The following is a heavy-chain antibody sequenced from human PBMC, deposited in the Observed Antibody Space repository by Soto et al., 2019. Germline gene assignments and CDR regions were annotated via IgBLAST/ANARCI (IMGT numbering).Heavy chain of an antibody. CDR1: GYTFTSYG. CDR3: ARDPRDFEGFDWLLGFDD. CDR2: ISAYNGNT. V-gene: IGHV1-18*01. J-gene: IGHJ4*02. D-gene: IGHD3-9*01. Sequence: GASVKVSCKASGYTFTSYGISWVRQAPGQGLEWMGWISAYNGNTNYAQKLQGRVTMTTDTSTSTAYMELRSLRSDDTAVYYCARDPRDFEGFDWLLGFDDWGQGTLVTVSS.